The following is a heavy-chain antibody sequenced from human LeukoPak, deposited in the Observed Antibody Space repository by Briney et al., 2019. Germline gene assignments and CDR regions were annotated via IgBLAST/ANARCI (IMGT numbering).Heavy chain of an antibody. CDR1: GFTFTSYA. V-gene: IGHV3-23*01. J-gene: IGHJ6*03. CDR2: ISGTSGGT. Sequence: PGGSLRLSCAASGFTFTSYAMTWLRQAPGKGLEWVSTISGTSGGTYYADSVKGRFTISRDNSKNTLYLQMNSLRAKDTAVYYCAKEVSRFRIVVVPAALDYMDVWGKGTTVTVSS. D-gene: IGHD2-2*01. CDR3: AKEVSRFRIVVVPAALDYMDV.